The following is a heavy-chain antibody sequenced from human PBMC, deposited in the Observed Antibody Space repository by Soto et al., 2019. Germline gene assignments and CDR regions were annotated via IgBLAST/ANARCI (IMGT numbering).Heavy chain of an antibody. Sequence: SETLSLTCAVSGGSISSGGYSWSWIRQPPGKGLEWIGYIYHSGSTNYNPSLKSRVTIAVDTSKNQFSLNLNSVTAADTAVYYCARHLIVGSATSKFYYGMDVWGQGTTVTVSS. CDR1: GGSISSGGYS. J-gene: IGHJ6*02. V-gene: IGHV4-30-2*01. CDR2: IYHSGST. D-gene: IGHD1-26*01. CDR3: ARHLIVGSATSKFYYGMDV.